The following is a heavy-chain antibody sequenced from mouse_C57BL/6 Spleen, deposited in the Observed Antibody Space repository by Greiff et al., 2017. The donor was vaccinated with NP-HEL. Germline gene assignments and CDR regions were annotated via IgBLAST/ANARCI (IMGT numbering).Heavy chain of an antibody. Sequence: EVQLQQSGPELVKPGASVKISCKASGYSFTGYYMNWVKQSPEKSLEWIGEINPSTGGTTYNQKFKAKATLTVDKSSSTAYMQLKSLTSEDSAVYYCARPIYYGTLDYWGQGTTLTVSS. CDR2: INPSTGGT. CDR1: GYSFTGYY. D-gene: IGHD2-1*01. CDR3: ARPIYYGTLDY. V-gene: IGHV1-42*01. J-gene: IGHJ2*01.